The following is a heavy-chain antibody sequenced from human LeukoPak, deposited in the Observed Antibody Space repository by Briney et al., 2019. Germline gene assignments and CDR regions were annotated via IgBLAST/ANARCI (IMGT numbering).Heavy chain of an antibody. CDR1: GGSISSSNW. Sequence: SETLPLTCAVSGGSISSSNWWSWVRQPPGKGLEWIGEIYHSGSTNYNPSLKSRVTISVDKSKNQFSLKLSSVTAADTAVYYCARGYCSSTSCQPFDYWGQGTLVTVSS. J-gene: IGHJ4*02. CDR2: IYHSGST. V-gene: IGHV4-4*02. D-gene: IGHD2-2*01. CDR3: ARGYCSSTSCQPFDY.